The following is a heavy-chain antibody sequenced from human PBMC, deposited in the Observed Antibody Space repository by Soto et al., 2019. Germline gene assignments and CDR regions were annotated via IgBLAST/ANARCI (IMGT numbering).Heavy chain of an antibody. V-gene: IGHV3-74*01. J-gene: IGHJ4*02. CDR2: INSDGSST. Sequence: GGSLRLSCAASGFTFSSYWMHWVRQAPGKGLVWVSRINSDGSSTSYADSVKGRFTISRDNAKNTLYLQMNSLRAEDTAVYYCASPFFDSSGYHYFDYWGQGTLVTVSS. CDR3: ASPFFDSSGYHYFDY. D-gene: IGHD3-22*01. CDR1: GFTFSSYW.